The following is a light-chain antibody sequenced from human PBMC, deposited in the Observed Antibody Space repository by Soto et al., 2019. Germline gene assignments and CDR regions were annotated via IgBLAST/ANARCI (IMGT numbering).Light chain of an antibody. CDR3: STWDGSLHGVV. V-gene: IGLV1-44*01. Sequence: QSVLTQPPSASGTPGQRVTISCSGRTSNTESNTVNWYQQLPGMAPKLLIYRKNQPPSGVPDRFSGSKSGTSAALAISGLQSEDEADYYCSTWDGSLHGVVFGGGTQLTVL. CDR2: RKN. J-gene: IGLJ3*02. CDR1: TSNTESNT.